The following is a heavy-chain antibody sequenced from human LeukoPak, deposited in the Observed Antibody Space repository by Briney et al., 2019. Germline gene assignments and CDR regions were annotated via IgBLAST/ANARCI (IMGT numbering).Heavy chain of an antibody. CDR3: ARRWLGDPYGMDV. CDR2: IGGVSESF. CDR1: GFIFSNFA. Sequence: PGGSLRLSCAASGFIFSNFAMTWVRQAPGKGLEWVSIIGGVSESFYYADSVKGRFTVSRDNSKDTLYSQINNLRDEDTAVYYCARRWLGDPYGMDVWARGPRSASP. D-gene: IGHD3-10*01. V-gene: IGHV3-23*01. J-gene: IGHJ6*02.